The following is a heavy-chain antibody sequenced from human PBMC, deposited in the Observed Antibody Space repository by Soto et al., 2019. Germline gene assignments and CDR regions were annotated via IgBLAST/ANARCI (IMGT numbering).Heavy chain of an antibody. CDR2: IRRNAYGGTT. J-gene: IGHJ4*02. CDR3: TRASSLDFDF. CDR1: GFTFGYYA. D-gene: IGHD3-16*01. Sequence: PGGSLRLSFTTSGFTFGYYALSWVRQAPGKGLEWVGFIRRNAYGGTTDYAASVKGRFTISRDDSKSIAYLQMNSLRTEDTALYYCTRASSLDFDFWGQGTLVTVSS. V-gene: IGHV3-49*04.